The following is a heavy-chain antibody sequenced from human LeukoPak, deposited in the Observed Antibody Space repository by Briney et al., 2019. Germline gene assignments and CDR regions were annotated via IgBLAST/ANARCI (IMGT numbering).Heavy chain of an antibody. Sequence: SETLSLTCTVSGGSISSYYWSWIRQPPGKGLEWIGYIYYSGSTNYNPSLKSRVTISVDTSKNQFSLKLSSVNAADTAVYYCARRYPYGGNFDYWGQGTLVTVSS. D-gene: IGHD4-23*01. CDR3: ARRYPYGGNFDY. CDR1: GGSISSYY. V-gene: IGHV4-59*08. CDR2: IYYSGST. J-gene: IGHJ4*02.